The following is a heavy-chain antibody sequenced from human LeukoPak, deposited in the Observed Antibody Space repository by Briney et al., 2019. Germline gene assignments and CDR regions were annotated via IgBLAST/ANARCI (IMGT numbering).Heavy chain of an antibody. CDR1: GFTFSNCA. CDR3: ARDGGGYCSSTSCYEGPRNDAFDI. J-gene: IGHJ3*02. Sequence: GGSLRLSCAASGFTFSNCAMSWVRQAPGKGLEWVSGISGSGDRTYYADSVKGRFTISRDTSKNTLYLQMNSLRAEDTAVYYCARDGGGYCSSTSCYEGPRNDAFDIWGQGTMVTVSS. CDR2: ISGSGDRT. D-gene: IGHD2-2*01. V-gene: IGHV3-23*01.